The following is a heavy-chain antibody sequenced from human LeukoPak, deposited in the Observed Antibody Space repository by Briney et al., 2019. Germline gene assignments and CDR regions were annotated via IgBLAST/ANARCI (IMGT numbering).Heavy chain of an antibody. Sequence: SETLSLTCTVSRASISGSIRSSYWSWLRQPPGKGLEWIGYISSSGSTNDNPSLRSRVTISVDTSKNQFSLKLSSVTAADTAVYYCARDVHESYPNCYYYGMDVWGQGTTVTVSS. CDR3: ARDVHESYPNCYYYGMDV. CDR2: ISSSGST. CDR1: RASISGSIRSSY. D-gene: IGHD1-26*01. J-gene: IGHJ6*02. V-gene: IGHV4-61*01.